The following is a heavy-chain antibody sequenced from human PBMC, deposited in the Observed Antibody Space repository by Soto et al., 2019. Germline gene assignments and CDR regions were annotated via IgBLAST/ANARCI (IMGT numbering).Heavy chain of an antibody. CDR3: AREYSNSPAAFDH. Sequence: XTLCLACTVAGGSLNSYIYDWSWIRPPPGKALERTRYIYYSGRTKYNTSLKSRVTISVDTSRTQFSLKLSAVTAADTDVFYCAREYSNSPAAFDHWGRGTLVTVSS. CDR2: IYYSGRT. V-gene: IGHV4-61*01. J-gene: IGHJ4*02. D-gene: IGHD6-6*01. CDR1: GGSLNSYIYD.